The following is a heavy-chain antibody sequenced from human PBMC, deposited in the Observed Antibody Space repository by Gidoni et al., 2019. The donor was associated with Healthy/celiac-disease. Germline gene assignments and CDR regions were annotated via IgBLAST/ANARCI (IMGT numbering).Heavy chain of an antibody. CDR2: ISSSSSTI. V-gene: IGHV3-48*04. CDR1: GFTFRSYS. CDR3: ARDLIGGYGDYPDY. D-gene: IGHD5-12*01. J-gene: IGHJ4*02. Sequence: EVQLVESGGGLVQPGGSLRLPGAASGFTFRSYSMNWVRQAPGKGLEWISYISSSSSTICYADSVKGRFTISRDNAKSSLYLQMNSLRAEDTAVYYCARDLIGGYGDYPDYWGQGTLVTVSS.